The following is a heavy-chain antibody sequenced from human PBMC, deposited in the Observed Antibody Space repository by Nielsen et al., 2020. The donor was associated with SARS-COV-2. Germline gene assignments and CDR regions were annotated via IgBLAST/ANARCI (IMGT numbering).Heavy chain of an antibody. CDR3: ARAPDIVLLPTAIPI. Sequence: SETLSLTCAVSGGSISSNNWWSWVRQPPGKGLEWIGEIYHRGSTNYSPSLKTRVTISVDTSKNQFSLKLKFVTAADTAVYYCARAPDIVLLPTAIPIWGQGTMVPVSS. CDR2: IYHRGST. CDR1: GGSISSNNW. D-gene: IGHD2-2*01. J-gene: IGHJ3*02. V-gene: IGHV4-4*02.